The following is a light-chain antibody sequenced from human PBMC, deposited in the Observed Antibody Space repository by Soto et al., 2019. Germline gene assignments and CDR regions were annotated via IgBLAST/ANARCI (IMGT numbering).Light chain of an antibody. CDR3: APWDDSLSGLWV. J-gene: IGLJ3*02. CDR1: SSNIGSNY. Sequence: QSVLTQPPSASGTPGQRVTISCSGSSSNIGSNYVYWYQQVPGTAPKLLIYRDNQRPSGVPDRFSGSKSGTSASLAISGLRSEDEADYYCAPWDDSLSGLWVFGGGTQLTVL. V-gene: IGLV1-47*01. CDR2: RDN.